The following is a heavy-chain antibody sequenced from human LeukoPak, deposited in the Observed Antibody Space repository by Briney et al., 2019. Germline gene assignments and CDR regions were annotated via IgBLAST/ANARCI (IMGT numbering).Heavy chain of an antibody. V-gene: IGHV4-59*01. Sequence: PSETLSLTCTVSGGSISSYYWSWIRQPPGKGLEWIGYIYYSGSTNYNPSLKSRVTISVDTSKNQFSLKLSSVTAADTAVYYCARDPGITIFGVVIPRYGMDVWGQGTTVTVSS. D-gene: IGHD3-3*01. CDR1: GGSISSYY. CDR2: IYYSGST. CDR3: ARDPGITIFGVVIPRYGMDV. J-gene: IGHJ6*02.